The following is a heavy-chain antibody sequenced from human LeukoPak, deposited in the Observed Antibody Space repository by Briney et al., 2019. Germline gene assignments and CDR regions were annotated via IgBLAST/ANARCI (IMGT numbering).Heavy chain of an antibody. CDR1: GYPITNGYY. V-gene: IGHV4-38-2*02. CDR2: IYHSGNT. Sequence: SETLSLTCSVSGYPITNGYYWGWIRQSPGKGLEYFGSIYHSGNTYYNPPLKSRVTISVDASKNQFSLRLNSVTAADTAVYYCARLDTLNWFDPWGQGTLVSVSS. CDR3: ARLDTLNWFDP. J-gene: IGHJ5*02. D-gene: IGHD5-18*01.